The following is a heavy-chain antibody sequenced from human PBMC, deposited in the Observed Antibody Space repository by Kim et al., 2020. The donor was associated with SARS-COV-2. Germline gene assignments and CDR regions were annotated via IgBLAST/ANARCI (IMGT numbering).Heavy chain of an antibody. CDR3: AKDRSSVRAIPVAPGCDY. D-gene: IGHD6-25*01. J-gene: IGHJ4*02. Sequence: GGSLRLSCAASGFTFSSYAMSWVRQAPGKGLEWVSAISGSGGSTYYADSVKGRFTISRDNSKNTLYLQMNSLRAEDTAVYYCAKDRSSVRAIPVAPGCDYWGQGTLVTVSS. CDR1: GFTFSSYA. V-gene: IGHV3-23*01. CDR2: ISGSGGST.